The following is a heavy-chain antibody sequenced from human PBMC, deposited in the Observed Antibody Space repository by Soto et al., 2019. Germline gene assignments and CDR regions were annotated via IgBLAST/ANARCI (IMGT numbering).Heavy chain of an antibody. J-gene: IGHJ5*02. D-gene: IGHD5-18*01. V-gene: IGHV4-34*01. CDR1: GGSFSGYY. CDR3: ARVGYGYNWFDP. Sequence: QVQLQQWGAGLLKPSETLSLTCAVYGGSFSGYYWSWIRQPPGKGLEWIGEINHSGSTNYNPSLKSRVTISVDTSKNQFSLKLSSVTAADTAVYYCARVGYGYNWFDPWGQGTLVTVSS. CDR2: INHSGST.